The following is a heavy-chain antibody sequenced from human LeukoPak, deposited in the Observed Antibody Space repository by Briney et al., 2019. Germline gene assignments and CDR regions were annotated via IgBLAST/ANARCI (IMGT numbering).Heavy chain of an antibody. CDR1: GGTFSSYA. V-gene: IGHV1-69*13. J-gene: IGHJ4*02. Sequence: ASVTVSCKASGGTFSSYAISWVRQAPGQGLEWMGGIIPILGTANYAQKFQGRVTITADESTSTAYMELSSLRSEDTAVYYCARAMGTPSTPIYFDYWGQGTLVTVSS. D-gene: IGHD2-2*01. CDR2: IIPILGTA. CDR3: ARAMGTPSTPIYFDY.